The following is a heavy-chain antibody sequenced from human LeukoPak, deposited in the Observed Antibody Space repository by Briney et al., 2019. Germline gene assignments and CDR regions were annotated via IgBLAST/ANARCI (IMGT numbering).Heavy chain of an antibody. J-gene: IGHJ6*03. Sequence: SETLSLTCAVYGGSFSGHYWSWIRQPPGKGLEWIGEINHSGSTNYNPSLKSRVTISLDTSKNQFSLKLSSVTAADTAVYYCARSSAGPNYYYYYYMDVWGKGTTVTVSS. CDR1: GGSFSGHY. D-gene: IGHD3-10*01. CDR2: INHSGST. CDR3: ARSSAGPNYYYYYYMDV. V-gene: IGHV4-34*01.